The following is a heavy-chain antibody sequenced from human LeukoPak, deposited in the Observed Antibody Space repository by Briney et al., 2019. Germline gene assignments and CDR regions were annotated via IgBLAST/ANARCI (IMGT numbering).Heavy chain of an antibody. J-gene: IGHJ4*02. CDR1: GGTFSSYA. CDR2: IIPIFGTA. V-gene: IGHV1-69*13. Sequence: ASVKVSCKASGGTFSSYAISWVRQAPGQGLEWMGGIIPIFGTANYAQKFQGRVTITADESTSTAYMELSSLRSEDTAVYYCARDLGYSSSWYRRYFDYWGQGTLVTVSS. CDR3: ARDLGYSSSWYRRYFDY. D-gene: IGHD6-13*01.